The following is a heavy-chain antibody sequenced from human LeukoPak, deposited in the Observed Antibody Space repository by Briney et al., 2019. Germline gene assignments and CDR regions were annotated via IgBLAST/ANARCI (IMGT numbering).Heavy chain of an antibody. V-gene: IGHV1-18*04. CDR2: ITAYNGST. CDR3: ARADYYFASGTYYPYYFDY. CDR1: GYTFTSYG. J-gene: IGHJ4*02. D-gene: IGHD3-10*01. Sequence: ASVKVSCKASGYTFTSYGITWVRQAPGQGLEWMGWITAYNGSTDYAQKLQGRVTMTTDTSTSTAYMELSSLRSDDTAVYYCARADYYFASGTYYPYYFDYWGQGTLVTVSS.